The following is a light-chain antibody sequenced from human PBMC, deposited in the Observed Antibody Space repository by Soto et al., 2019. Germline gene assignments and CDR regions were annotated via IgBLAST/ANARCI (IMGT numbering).Light chain of an antibody. CDR1: QSVSSN. Sequence: EIVMTQSPATLSVSPGERATLSCRASQSVSSNLAWYQQKPGQAPRLLIYYASTRATGIPARFSGSGSGTEFTLTISSLQSEDVAVDYCQQYNNWPGTFGQGTKVEIK. CDR2: YAS. J-gene: IGKJ1*01. CDR3: QQYNNWPGT. V-gene: IGKV3-15*01.